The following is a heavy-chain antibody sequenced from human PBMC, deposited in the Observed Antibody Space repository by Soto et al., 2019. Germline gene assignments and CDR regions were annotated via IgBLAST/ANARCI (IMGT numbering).Heavy chain of an antibody. J-gene: IGHJ5*02. Sequence: SETLSLTCTVSGGSISSGGYYWSWIRQHPGKGLEWIGYIYYSGSTYYNPSLKSRVTISVDTSKNQFSLKLSSVTAADTAMYYCARAGVATIYPGINWFDPWGQGTLVTVSS. D-gene: IGHD5-12*01. V-gene: IGHV4-31*03. CDR2: IYYSGST. CDR1: GGSISSGGYY. CDR3: ARAGVATIYPGINWFDP.